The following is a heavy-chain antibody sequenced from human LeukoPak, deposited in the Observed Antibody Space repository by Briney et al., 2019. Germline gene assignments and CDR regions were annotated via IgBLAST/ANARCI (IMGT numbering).Heavy chain of an antibody. D-gene: IGHD6-13*01. Sequence: KPSETLSLTCTVSGGSISSRLYYWGWIRQPPGKGLEWIGSIYYSGSTYYNPSLKSRVTISVDTSKNQFSLKLSSVTAADTAVYYCANPGIAAAGSAFDIWGQGTMVTVSS. J-gene: IGHJ3*02. CDR3: ANPGIAAAGSAFDI. CDR1: GGSISSRLYY. CDR2: IYYSGST. V-gene: IGHV4-39*01.